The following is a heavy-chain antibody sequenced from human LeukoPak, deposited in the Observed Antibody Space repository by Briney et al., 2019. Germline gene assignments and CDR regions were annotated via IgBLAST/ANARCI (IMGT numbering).Heavy chain of an antibody. CDR2: INHTGST. CDR3: ARHYWAPGAFDV. V-gene: IGHV4-38-2*01. J-gene: IGHJ3*01. D-gene: IGHD2-8*02. CDR1: GYSISSGNY. Sequence: KSSETLSLTCAVSGYSISSGNYWGWIRQPPGKGLECIGNINHTGSTYYNPSLRSRVTISVDTSKNQFSLTLSSVTAADTAVYYCARHYWAPGAFDVWGQGTMVTVSS.